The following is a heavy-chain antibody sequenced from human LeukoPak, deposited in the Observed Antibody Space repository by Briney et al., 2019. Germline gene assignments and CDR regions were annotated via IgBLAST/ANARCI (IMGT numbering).Heavy chain of an antibody. CDR1: GGSISSYY. CDR2: IYTSGST. CDR3: ARDSEGDDFWSGYMGRAFDI. J-gene: IGHJ3*02. Sequence: SETLSLTCTVSGGSISSYYWSWIRQPAGKGLEWIGRIYTSGSTNYNPSLKSRVTMSVDTSKNQFSLKLSSVTAADTAVYYCARDSEGDDFWSGYMGRAFDIWGQGTMVTVSS. V-gene: IGHV4-4*07. D-gene: IGHD3-3*01.